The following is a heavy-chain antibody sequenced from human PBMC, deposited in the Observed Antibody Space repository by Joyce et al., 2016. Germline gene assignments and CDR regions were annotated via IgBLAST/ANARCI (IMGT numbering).Heavy chain of an antibody. Sequence: QLQESGPGLVKPSETLSLTCTVSGASISRHYWNWIRQPPGKGLEWIGYVYDSGTTNYNPSLKTRVTISADTSKNQFSLKLSSVTAADTAVYYCARGGSSSSYFNYWGQGTLVTVSS. D-gene: IGHD6-13*01. CDR2: VYDSGTT. J-gene: IGHJ1*01. CDR3: ARGGSSSSYFNY. V-gene: IGHV4-59*11. CDR1: GASISRHY.